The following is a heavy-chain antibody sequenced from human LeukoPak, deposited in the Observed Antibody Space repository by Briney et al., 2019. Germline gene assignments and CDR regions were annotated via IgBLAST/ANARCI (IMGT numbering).Heavy chain of an antibody. CDR2: ISGSDGRT. V-gene: IGHV3-23*01. D-gene: IGHD6-19*01. J-gene: IGHJ4*02. CDR3: AKEKYSSGFFDY. CDR1: GFTFSSYA. Sequence: PGGSLRLSCAASGFTFSSYAMSWVRQAPGKGLEWVSAISGSDGRTYYADSVKGRFTISRDNSKNTLYLQMNSLRAEDTAVYYCAKEKYSSGFFDYWGQGTLVTVSS.